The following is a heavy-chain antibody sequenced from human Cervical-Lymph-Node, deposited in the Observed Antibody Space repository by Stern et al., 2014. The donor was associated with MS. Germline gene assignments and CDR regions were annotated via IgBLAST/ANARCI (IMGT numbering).Heavy chain of an antibody. V-gene: IGHV4-31*03. Sequence: QVQLQESGPGLVKPSQTLSLTCTVSGGSISSGGYFWSWIRQHPGKGLEWLGYIYHSGSTYYNPSIKSRVTISVDTSKNQFSLTLPSVTAADTAVYYCARKGAIVPAAIENWFDSWGQGTLVTVSS. CDR2: IYHSGST. CDR3: ARKGAIVPAAIENWFDS. D-gene: IGHD2-2*01. J-gene: IGHJ5*01. CDR1: GGSISSGGYF.